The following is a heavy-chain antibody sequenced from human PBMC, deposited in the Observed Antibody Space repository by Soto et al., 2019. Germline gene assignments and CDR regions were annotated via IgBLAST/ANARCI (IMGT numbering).Heavy chain of an antibody. CDR3: ARGGWLDAFDI. D-gene: IGHD5-12*01. J-gene: IGHJ3*02. V-gene: IGHV4-61*01. Sequence: ETLSLTCTVSGGSVSSGSYYWSWIRQPPGKGLEWIGYIYYSGSTNYNPSLKSRVTISVDTSKNQFSLKLSSVTAADTAVYYCARGGWLDAFDIWGQGTMVTVSS. CDR2: IYYSGST. CDR1: GGSVSSGSYY.